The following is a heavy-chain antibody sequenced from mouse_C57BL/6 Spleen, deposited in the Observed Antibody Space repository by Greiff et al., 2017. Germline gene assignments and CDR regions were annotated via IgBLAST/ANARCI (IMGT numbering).Heavy chain of an antibody. CDR3: ARWYSNAMDY. J-gene: IGHJ4*01. Sequence: VHLVESGAELARPGASVKLSCKASGYTFTSYGISWVKQRTGQGLEWIGEIYPRSGNTYYNEKFKGKATLTADKSSSTAYMELRSLTSEDSAVYFCARWYSNAMDYWGQGTSVTVSS. CDR1: GYTFTSYG. CDR2: IYPRSGNT. D-gene: IGHD1-1*02. V-gene: IGHV1-81*01.